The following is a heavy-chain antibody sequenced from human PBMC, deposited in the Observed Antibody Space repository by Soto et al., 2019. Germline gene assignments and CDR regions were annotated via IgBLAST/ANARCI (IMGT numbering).Heavy chain of an antibody. CDR1: GGYIRGRGCY. V-gene: IGHV4-39*01. D-gene: IGHD3-22*01. J-gene: IGHJ4*02. Sequence: PSETLSLTCTVAGGYIRGRGCYCGWIHQPPGKGLEWIGSIYYSGSTYYNPSLKSRVTISVDTSKNQFSLKLSSVTAADTAVYYCARQPLTMIVVEPFDYWGQGTLVTVSS. CDR3: ARQPLTMIVVEPFDY. CDR2: IYYSGST.